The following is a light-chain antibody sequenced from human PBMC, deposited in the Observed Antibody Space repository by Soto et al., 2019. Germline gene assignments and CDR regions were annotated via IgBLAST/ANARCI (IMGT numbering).Light chain of an antibody. CDR3: SSYAGSILYV. Sequence: QSALTQPASVSGSPGQSITISCTGTSSDVGSYNLVSWYQQHPGKAPKLMIYEVSKRPSGVSNRFSGSKSGNTASLTISGLQAEDEADYYCSSYAGSILYVFGTGTQLTVL. CDR1: SSDVGSYNL. CDR2: EVS. V-gene: IGLV2-23*02. J-gene: IGLJ1*01.